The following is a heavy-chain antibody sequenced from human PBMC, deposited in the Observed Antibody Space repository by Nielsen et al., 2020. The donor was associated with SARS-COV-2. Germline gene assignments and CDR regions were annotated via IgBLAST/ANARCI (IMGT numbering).Heavy chain of an antibody. J-gene: IGHJ6*03. CDR2: ISYDGSNK. V-gene: IGHV3-30*18. CDR1: AFTFIIYG. CDR3: AKDGPRVNSGSYDYYYYMDV. D-gene: IGHD1-26*01. Sequence: SLTLSFAASAFTFIIYGLHWFRQAPFKGLYFVAVISYDGSNKYYADSVKGRFTISRDNSKNTLYLQMNSLRAEDTAVYYCAKDGPRVNSGSYDYYYYMDVWGKGTTVTVSS.